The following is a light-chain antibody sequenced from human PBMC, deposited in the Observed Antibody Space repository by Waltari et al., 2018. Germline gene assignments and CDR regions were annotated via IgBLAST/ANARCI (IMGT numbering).Light chain of an antibody. CDR3: SSFAGTNNFVV. Sequence: QSALTQPPSASGSHGQSVTISCTGTSSDVGGSNSVSWYQQHPGQAPKLIFYEVSHRPSGVPDRFSGSKSGDTASLTVSGLQAEDEADYYCSSFAGTNNFVVFGGGTKLTV. CDR2: EVS. CDR1: SSDVGGSNS. J-gene: IGLJ2*01. V-gene: IGLV2-8*01.